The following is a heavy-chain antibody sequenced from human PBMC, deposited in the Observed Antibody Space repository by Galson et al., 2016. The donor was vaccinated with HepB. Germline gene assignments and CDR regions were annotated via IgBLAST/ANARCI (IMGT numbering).Heavy chain of an antibody. CDR3: ARDPRDITMIVVDWYFDL. D-gene: IGHD3-22*01. V-gene: IGHV1-2*04. Sequence: SVKVSCKASGYTFTGYYMHWVRQVPGQGLEWMGWINCNSGGTYYAQKFQGWVTMTRDSSISTAYLELSRLKSDDTAVYYCARDPRDITMIVVDWYFDLWGRGTLVSVSS. CDR2: INCNSGGT. CDR1: GYTFTGYY. J-gene: IGHJ2*01.